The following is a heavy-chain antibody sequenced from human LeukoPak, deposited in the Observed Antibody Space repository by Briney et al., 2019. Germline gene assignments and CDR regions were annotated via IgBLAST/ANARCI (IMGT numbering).Heavy chain of an antibody. CDR1: GFTFSSYA. Sequence: GGSLRLSCAASGFTFSSYAMHWVRQAPGKGLEWVAVISYDGSNKYYADSVKGRFTISRDNSKNTLYLQMNSLRAEDTAVYYCARDPHIAAAGYGMDVWGQGTTVTVSS. V-gene: IGHV3-30-3*01. CDR3: ARDPHIAAAGYGMDV. J-gene: IGHJ6*02. CDR2: ISYDGSNK. D-gene: IGHD6-13*01.